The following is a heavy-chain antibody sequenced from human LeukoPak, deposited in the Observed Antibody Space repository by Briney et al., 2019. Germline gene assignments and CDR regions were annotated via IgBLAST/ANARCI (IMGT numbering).Heavy chain of an antibody. J-gene: IGHJ5*02. V-gene: IGHV3-21*01. Sequence: GGSLRLSCAASGFTFSRYGMHWVRQAPGKGLEWVSSISSSSSYIYYADSVKGRFTISRDNAKNSLYLQMNSLRAEDTAVYYCARSGPHYSESSGYLWGQGTQVTVSS. D-gene: IGHD3-22*01. CDR1: GFTFSRYG. CDR3: ARSGPHYSESSGYL. CDR2: ISSSSSYI.